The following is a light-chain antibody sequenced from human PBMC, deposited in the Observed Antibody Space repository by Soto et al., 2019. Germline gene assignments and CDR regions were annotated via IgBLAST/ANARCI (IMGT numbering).Light chain of an antibody. CDR3: QQYNNWPPYT. V-gene: IGKV3-15*01. J-gene: IGKJ2*01. CDR1: QSVSTR. Sequence: EIVLTQSPATLSVSPGERATLSCRASQSVSTRLAWYQQKPGQAPRLLIYGASTRATGIPARFSGSGSDTEFTLTISSLQSEDFAVYYCQQYNNWPPYTFGQGTQLEI. CDR2: GAS.